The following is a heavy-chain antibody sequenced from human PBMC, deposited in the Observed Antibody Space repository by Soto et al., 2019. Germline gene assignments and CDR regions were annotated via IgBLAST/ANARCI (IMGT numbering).Heavy chain of an antibody. CDR2: VSGSGDST. J-gene: IGHJ4*02. CDR3: AKDGAKYQDSSGYYGEFDX. CDR1: GLTFSSYA. Sequence: PXGSLRLSCAASGLTFSSYAMSWVRQAPGKGLEWVSSVSGSGDSTYYVDSVRGRFTISRDNSKNTLFLQVNNLRVEDTAVYYCAKDGAKYQDSSGYYGEFDXWGQGTLVTVSS. D-gene: IGHD3-22*01. V-gene: IGHV3-23*01.